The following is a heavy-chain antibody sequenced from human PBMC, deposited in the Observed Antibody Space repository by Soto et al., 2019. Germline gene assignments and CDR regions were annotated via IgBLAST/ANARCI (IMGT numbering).Heavy chain of an antibody. Sequence: PGGSLRLSCAASGFTFSSYAMSWVRQAPGKGLEWVSAISGSGGSTYYADSVKGRFTISRDNSKNTLYLQMNSLRAEDTAVYYCAKDAHDYDYVWGSYRNPPQFDYWGQGTLVTVSS. CDR3: AKDAHDYDYVWGSYRNPPQFDY. J-gene: IGHJ4*02. CDR2: ISGSGGST. V-gene: IGHV3-23*01. CDR1: GFTFSSYA. D-gene: IGHD3-16*02.